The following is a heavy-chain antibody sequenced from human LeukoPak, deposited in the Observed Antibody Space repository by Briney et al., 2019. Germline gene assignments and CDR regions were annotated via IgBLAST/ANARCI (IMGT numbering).Heavy chain of an antibody. V-gene: IGHV3-9*01. J-gene: IGHJ6*03. D-gene: IGHD6-6*01. Sequence: PGGSLRLSCAASGFTFDNFAMHWVRQAPGKGLEWVSGITWNSRVKTYTPSVKGRFTISRDNSKNTLYLQMNSLRAEDTAVYYCAKVWAARRGADHDGYMDVWGKGTTVTVSS. CDR1: GFTFDNFA. CDR2: ITWNSRVK. CDR3: AKVWAARRGADHDGYMDV.